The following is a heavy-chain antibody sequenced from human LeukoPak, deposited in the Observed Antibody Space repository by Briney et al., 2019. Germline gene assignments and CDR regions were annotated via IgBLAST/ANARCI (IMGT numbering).Heavy chain of an antibody. CDR1: GYSSTSYW. CDR3: ARPHYSSSWYAY. CDR2: IYPGDSDT. Sequence: GESLKISCTGSGYSSTSYWIGWVRQMPGKGLGWMGIIYPGDSDTSYSTSFQGQVTISADKSTRTAYLQWSSLKASDTAMYYCARPHYSSSWYAYWGQGTLVTVSS. J-gene: IGHJ4*02. V-gene: IGHV5-51*01. D-gene: IGHD6-13*01.